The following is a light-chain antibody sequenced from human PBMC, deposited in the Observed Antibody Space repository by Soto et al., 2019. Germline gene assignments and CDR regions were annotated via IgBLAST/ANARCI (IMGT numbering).Light chain of an antibody. CDR2: GAS. V-gene: IGKV3-15*01. CDR3: QQQYGSSRT. Sequence: EIVMTQSPATLSVSPGERATLPCRASQSVSSNLAWYQQKPGQAPRLLIYGASTRATGIPARFSGSGSGTDFTLTISRLEPEDFAVYYCQQQYGSSRTFGQGTKVDIK. J-gene: IGKJ1*01. CDR1: QSVSSN.